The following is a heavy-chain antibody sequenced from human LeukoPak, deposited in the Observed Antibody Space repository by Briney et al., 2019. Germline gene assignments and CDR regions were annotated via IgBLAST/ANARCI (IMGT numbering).Heavy chain of an antibody. Sequence: GASVKVSCKVSGYTLTELSMHWVRQAPGKGLEWMGGFDPEDGETIYAQKFQGRVTMTEDTSTDTAYMELSSLRSEDTAVYNCATDRRYSGSYPYYFDYWGQGTLVTVSS. D-gene: IGHD1-26*01. CDR3: ATDRRYSGSYPYYFDY. CDR1: GYTLTELS. V-gene: IGHV1-24*01. CDR2: FDPEDGET. J-gene: IGHJ4*02.